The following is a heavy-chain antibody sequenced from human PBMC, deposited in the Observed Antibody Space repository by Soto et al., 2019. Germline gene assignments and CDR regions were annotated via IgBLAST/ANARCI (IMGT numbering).Heavy chain of an antibody. CDR3: ARGGQLLDYYYYGMDV. CDR1: GFTFSSYG. D-gene: IGHD2-2*01. V-gene: IGHV3-30*03. J-gene: IGHJ6*02. CDR2: ISYDGSNK. Sequence: QVQLVESGGGVVQPGRSLRLSCAASGFTFSSYGMHWVRQAPGKGLEWVAVISYDGSNKYYADSVKGRFTISRDNSKNTLYLQMNSLRAEDTAVYYCARGGQLLDYYYYGMDVWGQGTTVTVSS.